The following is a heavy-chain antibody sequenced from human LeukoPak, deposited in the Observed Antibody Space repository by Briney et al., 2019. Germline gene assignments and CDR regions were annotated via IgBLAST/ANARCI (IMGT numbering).Heavy chain of an antibody. D-gene: IGHD2-2*01. J-gene: IGHJ3*02. Sequence: ASVKVSCKASVYTFTSYDINWVRQATGQGLEWMGWMNRNSGNTGYAQKFQGRVTNTRNTSISTAYMELSSLRSEDTAVYYCARYCSSTSCPEFDIWGQGTMVTVSS. CDR2: MNRNSGNT. V-gene: IGHV1-8*03. CDR3: ARYCSSTSCPEFDI. CDR1: VYTFTSYD.